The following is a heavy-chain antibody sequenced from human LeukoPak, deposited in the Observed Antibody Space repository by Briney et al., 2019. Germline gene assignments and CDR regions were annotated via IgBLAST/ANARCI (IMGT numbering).Heavy chain of an antibody. J-gene: IGHJ4*02. V-gene: IGHV4-34*01. CDR1: GGSFSGYY. Sequence: PSETLSLTCAVYGGSFSGYYWSWIRQPPGKGLEWIGYIYHSGSSYYNPSLKSRVTISVDRSKNQFSLKLSSVTAADTALYYCASSDFSGSGSFDYWGQGTLVTVSS. CDR2: IYHSGSS. D-gene: IGHD1-26*01. CDR3: ASSDFSGSGSFDY.